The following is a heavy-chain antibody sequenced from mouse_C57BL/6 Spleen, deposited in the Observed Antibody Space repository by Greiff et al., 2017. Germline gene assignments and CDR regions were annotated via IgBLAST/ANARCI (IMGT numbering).Heavy chain of an antibody. J-gene: IGHJ1*03. CDR1: GYTFTSYW. CDR2: IHPNSGST. CDR3: HYYGSTWDFDV. D-gene: IGHD1-1*01. Sequence: VQLQQPGAELVKPGASVKLSCKASGYTFTSYWMHWVKQRPGQGLEWIGMIHPNSGSTNYNEKFKSKATLTVDKSSSTAYMQLSSLTSEDSAVYYCHYYGSTWDFDVWGTGTTVTVSS. V-gene: IGHV1-64*01.